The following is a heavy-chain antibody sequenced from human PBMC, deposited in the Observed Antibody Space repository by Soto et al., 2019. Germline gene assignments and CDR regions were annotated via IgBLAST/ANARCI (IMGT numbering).Heavy chain of an antibody. CDR2: IYYNGST. D-gene: IGHD2-2*01. CDR3: ARARNYCSSTSCQKDYYYYMDV. V-gene: IGHV4-39*02. J-gene: IGHJ6*03. Sequence: SETLSLTCTVSGDSITSSGSYWGGIRQPPGKGLEWIGSIYYNGSTYYNPSLKSRVTISVDTSKNHLSLKLSSMTAADTAVYYCARARNYCSSTSCQKDYYYYMDVWGKGTTVTVSS. CDR1: GDSITSSGSY.